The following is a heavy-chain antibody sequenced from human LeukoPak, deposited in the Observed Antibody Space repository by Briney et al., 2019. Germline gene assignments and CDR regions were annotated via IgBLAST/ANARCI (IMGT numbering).Heavy chain of an antibody. J-gene: IGHJ4*02. Sequence: GESLKISCKGSGYRFTSYWIGWVRQMPGKGLEWMGIIYPGDSDTRYSPSFQGQVTISADKSISTAYLQWSSLKASDTAMYYCAVRLYDSSGYYLLGDYWGQGTLVTVSS. CDR2: IYPGDSDT. CDR1: GYRFTSYW. D-gene: IGHD3-22*01. CDR3: AVRLYDSSGYYLLGDY. V-gene: IGHV5-51*01.